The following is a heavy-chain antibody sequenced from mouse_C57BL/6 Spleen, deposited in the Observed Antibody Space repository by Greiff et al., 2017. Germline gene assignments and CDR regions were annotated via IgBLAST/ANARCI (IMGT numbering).Heavy chain of an antibody. CDR1: GYTFTNYW. CDR3: ARSKRFDY. V-gene: IGHV1-63*01. Sequence: VKLQESGAELVRPGTSVKMSCKASGYTFTNYWIGWAKQRPGHGLEWIGDIYPGGGYTNYNEKFKGKATLTADKSSSTAYMQFSSLTSEDSAIYYCARSKRFDYWGQGTTLTVSS. J-gene: IGHJ2*01. CDR2: IYPGGGYT.